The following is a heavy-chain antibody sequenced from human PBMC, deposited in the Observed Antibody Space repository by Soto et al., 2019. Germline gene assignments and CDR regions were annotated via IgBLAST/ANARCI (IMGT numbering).Heavy chain of an antibody. V-gene: IGHV5-51*01. J-gene: IGHJ6*02. Sequence: PGESLKISCKGSGYSFTSYWIGWVRQMPGKGLEWMGIIYPGDSDTRYSPSFQGQVTISADKSISTAYLQWSSLKASDTAMYYCXRLNDFSRDYYYYGMDVWGQGTTVTVSS. CDR1: GYSFTSYW. CDR2: IYPGDSDT. D-gene: IGHD3-3*01. CDR3: XRLNDFSRDYYYYGMDV.